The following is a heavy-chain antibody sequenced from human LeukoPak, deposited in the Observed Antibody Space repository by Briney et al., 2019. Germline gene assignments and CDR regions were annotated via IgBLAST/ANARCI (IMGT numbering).Heavy chain of an antibody. CDR2: ISHRGRT. Sequence: SETLSLTCAVYGGSVSGYYWSRIRQPPGKGLEWIGEISHRGRTHYNPSLKGRVTMSVDMSKNQFALEVDSVTAADTAVYYCARIPLYFLEPFDYWGQGILVTASS. V-gene: IGHV4-34*01. J-gene: IGHJ4*02. CDR1: GGSVSGYY. D-gene: IGHD3-3*01. CDR3: ARIPLYFLEPFDY.